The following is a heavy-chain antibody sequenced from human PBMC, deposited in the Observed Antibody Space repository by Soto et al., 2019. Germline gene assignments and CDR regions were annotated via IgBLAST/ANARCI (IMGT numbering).Heavy chain of an antibody. J-gene: IGHJ3*02. D-gene: IGHD5-12*01. CDR1: GFTFTSSA. CDR2: IVVGSGNT. CDR3: AADEGMVATEEEAFDI. Sequence: QMQLVQSGPEVKKPGTSVKVSCKASGFTFTSSAVQWVRQARGQRLAWIGWIVVGSGNTNYAQKFQERVTITRDMSTSRAYMELSSLRSEDTAVYYCAADEGMVATEEEAFDIWGQGTMVTVSS. V-gene: IGHV1-58*01.